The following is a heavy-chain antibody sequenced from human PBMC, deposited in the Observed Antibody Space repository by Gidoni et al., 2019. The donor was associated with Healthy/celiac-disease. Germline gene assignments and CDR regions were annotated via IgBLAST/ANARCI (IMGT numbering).Heavy chain of an antibody. D-gene: IGHD6-19*01. CDR1: GYTFTGYY. V-gene: IGHV1-2*02. CDR2: INPNSGGT. Sequence: QVQLVQSGAEVKKPGASVKVSCKPSGYTFTGYYMPWVRQAPGQGLEWMGWINPNSGGTNYAQKFQGRVTMTRDTSISTAYMELSRLRSDDTAVYYCARGGRAVAGTRHYYYYYGMDVWGQGTTVTVSS. J-gene: IGHJ6*02. CDR3: ARGGRAVAGTRHYYYYYGMDV.